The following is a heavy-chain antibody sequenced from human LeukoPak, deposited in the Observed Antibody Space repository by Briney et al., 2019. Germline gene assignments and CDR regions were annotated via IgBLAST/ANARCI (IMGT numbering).Heavy chain of an antibody. Sequence: GSLRLSCAASGFTFSNYAMSWVRQAPGKGLEWVSVISGSGATTYYADSVKGRFTISRDNSKNTLYLQVDSLRAEDTAVYYCAKGLWGAYYYGMDVWGQGTTVTVSS. CDR1: GFTFSNYA. J-gene: IGHJ6*02. D-gene: IGHD3-16*01. CDR2: ISGSGATT. V-gene: IGHV3-23*01. CDR3: AKGLWGAYYYGMDV.